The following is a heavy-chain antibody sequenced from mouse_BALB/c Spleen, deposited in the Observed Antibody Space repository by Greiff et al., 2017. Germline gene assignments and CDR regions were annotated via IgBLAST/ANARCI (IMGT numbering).Heavy chain of an antibody. J-gene: IGHJ4*01. CDR3: ARLITTVVTAMDY. CDR2: INPSNGRT. CDR1: GYTFTSYW. D-gene: IGHD1-1*01. Sequence: VKLQQPGAELVKPGASVKLSCKASGYTFTSYWMHWVKQRPGQGLEWIGEINPSNGRTNYNEKFKSKATLTVDKSSSTAYMQLSSLTSEDSAVYYCARLITTVVTAMDYWGQGTSVTVSS. V-gene: IGHV1S81*02.